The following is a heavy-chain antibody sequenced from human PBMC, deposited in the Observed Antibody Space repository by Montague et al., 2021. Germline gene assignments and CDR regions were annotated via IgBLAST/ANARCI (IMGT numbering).Heavy chain of an antibody. Sequence: SLSCEASGFIFNHYDMNLFRQAPVKGLEWVSGINGNSINIDYSDSVKGRFTISRDNAKNSLYLQMNSLRAEDTAFYYCVKDTRDYYPDFWGQGILVTVSS. J-gene: IGHJ4*02. CDR1: GFIFNHYD. D-gene: IGHD3-3*01. CDR2: INGNSINI. V-gene: IGHV3-9*01. CDR3: VKDTRDYYPDF.